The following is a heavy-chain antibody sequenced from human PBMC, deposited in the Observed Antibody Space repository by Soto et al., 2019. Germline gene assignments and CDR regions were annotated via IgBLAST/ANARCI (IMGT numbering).Heavy chain of an antibody. D-gene: IGHD2-8*01. J-gene: IGHJ6*03. CDR3: ARHLRPCTNGVCYNGGVGYYYYMDV. CDR1: GFTFSSYS. V-gene: IGHV3-21*01. Sequence: PGGSLRLSCAASGFTFSSYSMNWVRQAPGKGLEWVSSISSSSSYIYYADSVKGRFTISRDNAKNSLYLQMNSLRAEDTAVYYCARHLRPCTNGVCYNGGVGYYYYMDVWGKGTTVTVSS. CDR2: ISSSSSYI.